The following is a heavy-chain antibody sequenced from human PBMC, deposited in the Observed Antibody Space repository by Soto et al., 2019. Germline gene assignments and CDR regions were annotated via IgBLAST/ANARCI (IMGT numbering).Heavy chain of an antibody. J-gene: IGHJ5*02. CDR3: ARDLTDYDILTGQPTTTRFDP. CDR2: TYYRSKWYN. V-gene: IGHV6-1*01. CDR1: GDSVSSNSAA. D-gene: IGHD3-9*01. Sequence: SQTLSLTCAISGDSVSSNSAAWNWIRQSPSRGLEWLGRTYYRSKWYNDYAVSVKSRITINPDTSKNQFSPQLNSVTPEDTAVYYCARDLTDYDILTGQPTTTRFDPWGQGTLVTVS.